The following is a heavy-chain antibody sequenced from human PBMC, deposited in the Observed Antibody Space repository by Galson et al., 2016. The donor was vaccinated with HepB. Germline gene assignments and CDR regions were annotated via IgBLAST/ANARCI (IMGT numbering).Heavy chain of an antibody. J-gene: IGHJ4*02. CDR3: AKESGLWNVKTDFDY. V-gene: IGHV3-23*01. Sequence: SLRLSCAASGFTFSDYAMGWARQAPGKGLEWVSGISGTDGRTLYADSVKGRFTISRDNSKNTLYLQMNSLRADDTAVYYCAKESGLWNVKTDFDYWGQGTVVTVSS. D-gene: IGHD1-1*01. CDR1: GFTFSDYA. CDR2: ISGTDGRT.